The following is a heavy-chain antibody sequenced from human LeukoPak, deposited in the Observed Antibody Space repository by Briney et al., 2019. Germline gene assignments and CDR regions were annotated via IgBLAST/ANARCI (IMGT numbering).Heavy chain of an antibody. CDR1: GGSISSGGYS. J-gene: IGHJ4*02. CDR3: ASTKTVTEYYFDY. D-gene: IGHD4-17*01. Sequence: PSQTLSLTCAVSGGSISSGGYSWSWIRQPPGKGLEWIGYIYHSGSTYYNPSLKSRVTISVDRSKNQFSLKLSSVTAADTAVYYCASTKTVTEYYFDYWGQGTLVTVSS. V-gene: IGHV4-30-2*01. CDR2: IYHSGST.